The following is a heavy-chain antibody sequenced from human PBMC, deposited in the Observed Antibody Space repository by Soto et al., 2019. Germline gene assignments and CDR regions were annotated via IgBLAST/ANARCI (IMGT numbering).Heavy chain of an antibody. CDR1: GFSFSSGVG. CDR2: SYWNGDR. D-gene: IGHD6-13*01. J-gene: IGHJ6*02. V-gene: IGHV2-5*01. Sequence: QITLKESGPPLVKPTQTLTLTCTFSGFSFSSGVGVGWIRQPPGKSLEWLAVSYWNGDRRRSPSLENRLTITKDTSQNQVVLTMTYMDPADTATYYCIYRRAAYDYHGLDVWGQGTTVTVSS. CDR3: IYRRAAYDYHGLDV.